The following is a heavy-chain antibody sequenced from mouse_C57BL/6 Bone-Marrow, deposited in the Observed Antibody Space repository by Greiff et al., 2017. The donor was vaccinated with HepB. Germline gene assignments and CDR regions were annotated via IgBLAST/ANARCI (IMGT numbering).Heavy chain of an antibody. V-gene: IGHV1-81*01. D-gene: IGHD2-4*01. CDR3: AREITRYFEV. CDR1: GYTFTSYG. Sequence: VQLQQSGAELARPGASVKLSCKASGYTFTSYGISWVKQRTGQGLEWIGEIYPRSGNTYYNEKFKGKATLTADKSSSTAYMELRSLTSEDSAVYFCAREITRYFEVWGTGTTVTVSS. CDR2: IYPRSGNT. J-gene: IGHJ1*03.